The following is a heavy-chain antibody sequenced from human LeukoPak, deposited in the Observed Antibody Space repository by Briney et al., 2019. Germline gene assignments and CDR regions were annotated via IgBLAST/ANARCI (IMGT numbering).Heavy chain of an antibody. J-gene: IGHJ4*02. CDR1: GFTVSSNY. CDR3: AREVALNWGYYFDY. CDR2: LYSGGTT. V-gene: IGHV3-66*02. Sequence: PGGSLRLSCAASGFTVSSNYMSWVRQAPGKGLEWVSVLYSGGTTYYADSVKGRFTISRDNSKNTLYLQMNSLRPEDTAVYYCAREVALNWGYYFDYWGQGTLVTVYS. D-gene: IGHD7-27*01.